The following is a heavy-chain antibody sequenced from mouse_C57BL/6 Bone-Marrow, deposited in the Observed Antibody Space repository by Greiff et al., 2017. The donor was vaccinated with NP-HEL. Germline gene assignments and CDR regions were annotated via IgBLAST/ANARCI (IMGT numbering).Heavy chain of an antibody. D-gene: IGHD1-1*01. CDR3: AGDYYGSSYRAYYYAMDY. Sequence: QVQLKQSGAELARPGASVKLSCKASGYTFTSYGISWVKQRTGQGLEWIGEIYPRSGNTYYNEKFKGKATLTADKSSSTAYMELRSLTSEDSAVYFCAGDYYGSSYRAYYYAMDYWGQGTSVTVSS. J-gene: IGHJ4*01. V-gene: IGHV1-81*01. CDR1: GYTFTSYG. CDR2: IYPRSGNT.